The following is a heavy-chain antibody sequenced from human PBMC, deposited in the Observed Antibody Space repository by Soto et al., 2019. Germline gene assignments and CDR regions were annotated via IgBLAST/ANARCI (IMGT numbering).Heavy chain of an antibody. CDR3: ARSLNGGNYYFEY. D-gene: IGHD2-21*02. Sequence: SGPTLVNPTQTLTLTCTFSGFSLSTTVMLVSWILQPPGKALECLARIDWDDDKFYSTSLKTRLTISKDTSKNQVVLTMINMDTVDTAPYYGARSLNGGNYYFEYWGQGTLVTVSS. CDR1: GFSLSTTVML. J-gene: IGHJ4*02. V-gene: IGHV2-70*04. CDR2: IDWDDDK.